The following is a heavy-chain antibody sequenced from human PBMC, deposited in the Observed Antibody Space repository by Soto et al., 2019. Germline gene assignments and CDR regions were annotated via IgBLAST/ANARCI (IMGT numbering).Heavy chain of an antibody. V-gene: IGHV1-2*04. D-gene: IGHD6-19*01. Sequence: ASVKVSCKASGYTFTGYYMHWVRQAPGQGLEWMGWINPNRGGTNYAQKFQGWVTMTRDTSISTAYMELSRLRSDDTAVYYCARDRNGAGVAVTYYYYGMDVWGQGTTVTVSS. CDR2: INPNRGGT. CDR1: GYTFTGYY. CDR3: ARDRNGAGVAVTYYYYGMDV. J-gene: IGHJ6*02.